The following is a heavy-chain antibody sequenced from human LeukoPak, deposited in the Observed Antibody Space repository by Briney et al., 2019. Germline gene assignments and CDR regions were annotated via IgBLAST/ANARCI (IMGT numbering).Heavy chain of an antibody. J-gene: IGHJ4*02. CDR2: ISGSGGNT. D-gene: IGHD3-16*01. V-gene: IGHV3-23*01. Sequence: QPGGSLRLSCAASGFTFSSYAMSWVRQAPGKGLEWVSSISGSGGNTYYADSVKGRFTISRDNSKNTLYLQMNSLRAEDTAVYYCAKGRSVSYEQPEFDYWGQGTLVTVSS. CDR1: GFTFSSYA. CDR3: AKGRSVSYEQPEFDY.